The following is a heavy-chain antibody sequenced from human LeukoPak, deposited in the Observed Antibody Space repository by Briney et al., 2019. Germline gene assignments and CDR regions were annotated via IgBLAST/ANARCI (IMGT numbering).Heavy chain of an antibody. V-gene: IGHV3-30*03. CDR1: GFSFSNYG. CDR2: ISFDGSIE. Sequence: PGGSLRLSCAASGFSFSNYGMHWVRQSPGKGLEWVAVISFDGSIEYYADSVKGRFTISRDDSTNTLYLQMNSLRAEDTAVYYCARDKSGSYKAFDIWGQGTMVTVS. CDR3: ARDKSGSYKAFDI. J-gene: IGHJ3*02. D-gene: IGHD3-10*01.